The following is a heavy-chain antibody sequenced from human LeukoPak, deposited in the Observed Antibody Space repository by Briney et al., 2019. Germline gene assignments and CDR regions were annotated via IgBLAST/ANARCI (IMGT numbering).Heavy chain of an antibody. CDR2: IIPIFGTA. V-gene: IGHV1-69*13. Sequence: SVKVSCKASGGTFSSYAISWVRQAPGQELEWMGGIIPIFGTANYAQKFQGRVTITADESTSTAYMELSSLRSEDTAVYYCARDAPHDSAIDYWGQGTLVTVSS. CDR1: GGTFSSYA. D-gene: IGHD2-15*01. J-gene: IGHJ4*02. CDR3: ARDAPHDSAIDY.